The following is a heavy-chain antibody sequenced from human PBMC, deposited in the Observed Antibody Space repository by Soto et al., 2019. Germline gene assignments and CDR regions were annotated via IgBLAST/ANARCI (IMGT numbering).Heavy chain of an antibody. CDR3: ARGGRDSSNHYRPHYYYGMDV. CDR1: GGSISSSNW. J-gene: IGHJ6*02. CDR2: INHSGST. V-gene: IGHV4-4*02. Sequence: PSETLSLTCAVSGGSISSSNWWSWVRQPPGKGLEWIGEINHSGSTNYNPSLKSRVTISVDTSKNQFSLKLSSVTAADTAVYYCARGGRDSSNHYRPHYYYGMDVWGQGTTVTVSS. D-gene: IGHD3-22*01.